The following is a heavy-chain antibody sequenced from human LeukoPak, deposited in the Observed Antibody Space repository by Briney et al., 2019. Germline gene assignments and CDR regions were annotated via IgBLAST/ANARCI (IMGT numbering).Heavy chain of an antibody. CDR3: ARGYYDILTGPSNWFDP. CDR2: INPNSGAT. CDR1: GYTFTGYY. D-gene: IGHD3-9*01. J-gene: IGHJ5*02. Sequence: ASVKVSCKASGYTFTGYYMHWVRQAPGQGLEWMGWINPNSGATNYAQKFQGRVTMTRDTSISTAYMELSRLRSEDTAVYYCARGYYDILTGPSNWFDPWGQGTLVTVSS. V-gene: IGHV1-2*02.